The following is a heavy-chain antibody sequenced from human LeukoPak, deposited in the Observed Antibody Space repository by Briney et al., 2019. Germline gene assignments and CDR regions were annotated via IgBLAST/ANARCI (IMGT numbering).Heavy chain of an antibody. V-gene: IGHV3-30*03. CDR3: ARDPGPAAIY. D-gene: IGHD2-2*01. Sequence: GRSLRLTCAASGFTFSSYGMHWVRQAPGKGLEWVAFISYDGSNKCYADSVKGRFTISRDNSKNTLTLQMNSLRAEDTAVYYCARDPGPAAIYWGQGTLVTVSS. CDR2: ISYDGSNK. J-gene: IGHJ4*02. CDR1: GFTFSSYG.